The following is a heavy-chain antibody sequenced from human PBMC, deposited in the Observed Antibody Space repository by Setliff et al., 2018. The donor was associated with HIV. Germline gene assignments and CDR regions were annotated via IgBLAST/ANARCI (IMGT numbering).Heavy chain of an antibody. CDR2: INHSGST. J-gene: IGHJ4*01. CDR1: GGSFNGYS. Sequence: SETLSLTCAVYGGSFNGYSWTWIRQPPGKGLEWIGGINHSGSTNYNSSFKSRVTISVDTSKKQFSLRLNSVTAADTAVYYCARFLGFLDYWGHGNLVTVSS. CDR3: ARFLGFLDY. D-gene: IGHD3-10*01. V-gene: IGHV4-34*01.